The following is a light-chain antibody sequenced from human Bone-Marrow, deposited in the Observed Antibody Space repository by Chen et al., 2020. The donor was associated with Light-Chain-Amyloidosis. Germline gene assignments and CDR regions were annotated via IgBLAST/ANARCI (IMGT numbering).Light chain of an antibody. Sequence: SYELTQPPSVSVSPGQTARITCSGDDLPTKYAYWYQQKPGQAPVLVIHRDSERPSGISERFSGSGSGTTGTLTISGVQAEDDADYHCQSSDSSGTYEVIFGGGTKLTVL. CDR2: RDS. CDR1: DLPTKY. V-gene: IGLV3-25*03. CDR3: QSSDSSGTYEVI. J-gene: IGLJ2*01.